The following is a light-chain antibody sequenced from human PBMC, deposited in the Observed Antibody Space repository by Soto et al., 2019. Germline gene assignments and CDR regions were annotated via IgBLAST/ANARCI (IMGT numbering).Light chain of an antibody. V-gene: IGLV1-40*01. CDR3: QSYDSSLSALV. CDR2: GNS. CDR1: SSNIGAGYD. Sequence: QFVLTQPPSVSGAPGQRVTISCAGSSSNIGAGYDVHWYQQLPGTAPKLLIYGNSNRPSGVPDRFSGSKSGTSASLAITGLQAADEADYYCQSYDSSLSALVFGGGTKLTVL. J-gene: IGLJ2*01.